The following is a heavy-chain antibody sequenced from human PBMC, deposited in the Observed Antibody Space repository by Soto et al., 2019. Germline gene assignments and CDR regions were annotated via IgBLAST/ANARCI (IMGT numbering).Heavy chain of an antibody. J-gene: IGHJ5*02. CDR3: ASSKGSSYYNWFEP. CDR1: VVSFSGYY. CDR2: INHSGST. V-gene: IGHV4-34*01. D-gene: IGHD6-6*01. Sequence: SETLSLTCAFYVVSFSGYYWSCIRHPPGKGLEWIGEINHSGSTNYNPSLKSRVTISVDTSKNQFSLKLSSVTAADTAVYYCASSKGSSYYNWFEPWGQGTLVTVSS.